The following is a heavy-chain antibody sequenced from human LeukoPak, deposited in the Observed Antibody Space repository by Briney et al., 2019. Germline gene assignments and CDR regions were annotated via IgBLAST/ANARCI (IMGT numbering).Heavy chain of an antibody. V-gene: IGHV3-7*01. Sequence: PGGSLRLSCAASGFTFSSYWMSWVRQAPGKGLEWVANIKQDGSEKYYVDSVKGRFTISRDNAKNSLYLQMNSLRAEDTSVYYCARDSGYYYDSSGYYISGYFDYWGQGTPVTVSS. CDR1: GFTFSSYW. J-gene: IGHJ4*02. D-gene: IGHD3-22*01. CDR3: ARDSGYYYDSSGYYISGYFDY. CDR2: IKQDGSEK.